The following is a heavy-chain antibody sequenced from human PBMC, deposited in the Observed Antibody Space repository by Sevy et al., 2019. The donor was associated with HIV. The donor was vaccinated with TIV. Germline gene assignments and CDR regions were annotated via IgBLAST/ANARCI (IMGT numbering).Heavy chain of an antibody. V-gene: IGHV1-69*13. D-gene: IGHD2-8*01. CDR1: GGTFSSYA. J-gene: IGHJ4*02. Sequence: ASVKVSCKASGGTFSSYAISWVRQAPGQGLEWMGGIIPIFGTANYAQKFQGRVTITADESTSTAYMELSSLRSEDTAVYYCARGPLESLYCTNGVCYTIDYWGQGALVTVSS. CDR2: IIPIFGTA. CDR3: ARGPLESLYCTNGVCYTIDY.